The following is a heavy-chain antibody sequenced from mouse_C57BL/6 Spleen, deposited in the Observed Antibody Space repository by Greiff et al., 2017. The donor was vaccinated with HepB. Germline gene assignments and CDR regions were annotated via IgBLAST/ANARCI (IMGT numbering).Heavy chain of an antibody. J-gene: IGHJ2*01. CDR2: IYPSDSET. D-gene: IGHD2-3*01. Sequence: VQLQQPGAELVRPGSSVKLSCKASGYTFTSYWMDWVKQRPGQGLEWIGNIYPSDSETHYNQKFKDKATLTVDKSSSTAYMQLSSLTSEDSAVYYCARGLLRGFDYWGQGTTLTVSS. CDR3: ARGLLRGFDY. V-gene: IGHV1-61*01. CDR1: GYTFTSYW.